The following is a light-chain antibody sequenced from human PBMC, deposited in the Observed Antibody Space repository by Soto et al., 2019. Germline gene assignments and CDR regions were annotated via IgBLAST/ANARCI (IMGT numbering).Light chain of an antibody. J-gene: IGKJ1*01. CDR2: AAS. Sequence: DIQMTQSPSSLSASVGDRVTITCRASQSISSYLNWYQQKPGKAPKLLIYAASSLQSGVPSRFSGSGSGTDFTLTISSLQPDDFATYYCQQYYSNPPTFGQGTKVEIK. CDR1: QSISSY. V-gene: IGKV1-39*01. CDR3: QQYYSNPPT.